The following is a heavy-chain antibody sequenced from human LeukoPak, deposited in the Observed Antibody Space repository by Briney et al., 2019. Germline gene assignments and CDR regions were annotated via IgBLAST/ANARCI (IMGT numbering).Heavy chain of an antibody. CDR1: GFTFSDYY. J-gene: IGHJ5*02. CDR3: ARAGGWLVQAGWFDP. V-gene: IGHV3-11*06. D-gene: IGHD6-19*01. Sequence: GGSLRLSCAASGFTFSDYYMSWIRQAPGKGLEWVSYISSSSSYTNYADSVKGRFTISRDNAKNSLYLQMNSLRAEDTAVYYCARAGGWLVQAGWFDPWGQGTLVTVSS. CDR2: ISSSSSYT.